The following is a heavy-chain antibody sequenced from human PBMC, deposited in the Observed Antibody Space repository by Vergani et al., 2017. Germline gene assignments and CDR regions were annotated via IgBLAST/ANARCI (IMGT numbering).Heavy chain of an antibody. D-gene: IGHD5-24*01. V-gene: IGHV4-61*02. CDR3: ARSFGRWLQSYWFDP. J-gene: IGHJ5*02. Sequence: QVQLQESGPRLVRPSQTLSLTCTVSGGSINTGAYYWSWIRQPAGKGLEWIGRVYTSGMTNYNPSLKSRVTILVDRSKSQLSLKLTSVTAADTAVYYCARSFGRWLQSYWFDPWGQGTLVTVSS. CDR1: GGSINTGAYY. CDR2: VYTSGMT.